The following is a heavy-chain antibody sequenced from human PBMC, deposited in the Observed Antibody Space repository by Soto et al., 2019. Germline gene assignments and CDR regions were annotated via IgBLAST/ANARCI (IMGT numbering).Heavy chain of an antibody. V-gene: IGHV3-74*01. CDR3: ARVAGVNGDYVNWFDP. CDR2: INSDGSST. J-gene: IGHJ5*02. D-gene: IGHD4-17*01. CDR1: GFTFSTYW. Sequence: EVQLVGSGGGLVQPGGSLRLSCAASGFTFSTYWMHWVRQAPGKGLVWVSRINSDGSSTTYADSVKGRFTISRDNAKNTRYLQMNSLRAEDSAVSYCARVAGVNGDYVNWFDPWGQGTLVTVAS.